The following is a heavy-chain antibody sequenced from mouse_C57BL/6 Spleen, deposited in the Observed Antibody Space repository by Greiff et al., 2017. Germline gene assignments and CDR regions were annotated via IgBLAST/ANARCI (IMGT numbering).Heavy chain of an antibody. D-gene: IGHD1-1*01. J-gene: IGHJ1*03. CDR2: ISNLAYSI. V-gene: IGHV5-15*01. Sequence: EVQLQESGGGLVQPGGSLKLSCAASGFTFSDYGMAWVRQAPRQGREWVAFISNLAYSIYYADTVTGRFPMSRENAKNTLYLEMSRLRSEDTAMYYCARQGITTVVDWYFDVWGTGTTVTVSS. CDR1: GFTFSDYG. CDR3: ARQGITTVVDWYFDV.